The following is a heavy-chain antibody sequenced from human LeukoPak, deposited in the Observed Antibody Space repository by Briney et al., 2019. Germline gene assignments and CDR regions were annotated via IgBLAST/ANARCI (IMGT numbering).Heavy chain of an antibody. CDR1: GDTVSSNSAA. D-gene: IGHD1-14*01. CDR3: ARGTATASYPINWFDP. Sequence: SQTLSLTCAISGDTVSSNSAAWDWIRQSPSRGLEWLGRTYYRSKLYNDYAISVKSRITINPDTSKNQFSLHLNSVTPGDTAVYYCARGTATASYPINWFDPWGQGILVTVSS. CDR2: TYYRSKLYN. J-gene: IGHJ5*02. V-gene: IGHV6-1*01.